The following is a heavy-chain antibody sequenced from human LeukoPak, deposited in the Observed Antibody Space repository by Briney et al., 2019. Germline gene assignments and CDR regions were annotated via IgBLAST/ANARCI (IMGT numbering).Heavy chain of an antibody. V-gene: IGHV3-23*01. CDR3: AGIWFGELPLDY. CDR2: ISGSGGST. CDR1: GFTFSSYA. Sequence: GGSLRLSCAASGFTFSSYAMSWVREAPGKGLEWVSAISGSGGSTYYADSVKGRFTISRDNSKNTLYLQMNRLRAEDTAVYYCAGIWFGELPLDYWGQGTLVTVSS. D-gene: IGHD3-10*01. J-gene: IGHJ4*02.